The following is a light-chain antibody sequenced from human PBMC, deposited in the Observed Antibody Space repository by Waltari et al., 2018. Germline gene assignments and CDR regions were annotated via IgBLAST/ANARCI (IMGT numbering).Light chain of an antibody. J-gene: IGKJ2*01. CDR3: QQYAFIPHT. CDR2: WAS. V-gene: IGKV4-1*01. CDR1: QSVLYSSNNRNY. Sequence: DTVVIQSPVSLAVSRGERATITCKSSQSVLYSSNNRNYLAWYQQKPGQPPRLLIYWASTRESGVPKRFSGSGFGTDFTLVISSLQAEDVGVYYCQQYAFIPHTFGRGTKLEIK.